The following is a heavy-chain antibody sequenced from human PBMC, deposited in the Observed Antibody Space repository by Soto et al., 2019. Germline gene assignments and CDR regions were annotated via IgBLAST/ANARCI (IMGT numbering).Heavy chain of an antibody. V-gene: IGHV3-33*01. Sequence: QVQLVESGGGVVQPGRSLRLSCAASGFNFSSYVIHWVRQAPGKGLEWVAVIWYDGGNKYYADSVKGRFTISRDNSKNTLYLQMNRLRAEDTAVYYCARDGQWLPRDGLRSSYYFDYWGQGTLVTVSS. CDR1: GFNFSSYV. J-gene: IGHJ4*02. CDR3: ARDGQWLPRDGLRSSYYFDY. D-gene: IGHD6-19*01. CDR2: IWYDGGNK.